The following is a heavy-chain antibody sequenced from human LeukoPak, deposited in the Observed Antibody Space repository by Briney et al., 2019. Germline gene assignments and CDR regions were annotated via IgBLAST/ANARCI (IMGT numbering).Heavy chain of an antibody. D-gene: IGHD5-24*01. CDR2: IGYSAGDT. J-gene: IGHJ4*02. CDR1: GFTFSSYA. V-gene: IGHV3-23*01. CDR3: AKDDDGHPPGVDH. Sequence: PGGSLRLSCTASGFTFSSYAMTGVRRAPGKGLEWCSAIGYSAGDTYYADSVKGRFTISKDYSMNTLYRQMTSLRADDTALYYCAKDDDGHPPGVDHWGQGTLVTVSS.